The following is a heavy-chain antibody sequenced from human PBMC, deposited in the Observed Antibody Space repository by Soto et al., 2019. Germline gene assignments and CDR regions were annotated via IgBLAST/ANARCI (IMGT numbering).Heavy chain of an antibody. CDR1: GFMFSSYG. Sequence: GGSLRLSCATSGFMFSSYGMNWVRQAPGKGLQWISYISASGTTIYYSGSVQGRFTISRDNARNSLYLQMNSLTDEDTAVYYCARDIITFLESNWFDPWGQGSLVTVSS. J-gene: IGHJ5*02. V-gene: IGHV3-48*02. D-gene: IGHD3-3*02. CDR2: ISASGTTI. CDR3: ARDIITFLESNWFDP.